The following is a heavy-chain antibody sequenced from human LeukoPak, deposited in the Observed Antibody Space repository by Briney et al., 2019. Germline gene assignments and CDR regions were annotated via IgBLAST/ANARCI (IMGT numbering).Heavy chain of an antibody. V-gene: IGHV1-24*01. CDR3: ATDPPNYDFWSGSDY. CDR2: FDPEDGET. Sequence: ASVKVSCKVSGYTLTELSMHWVRQAPGTGLEWMGGFDPEDGETIYAQKFQGRVTMTENTSTDTDYLELSSLRSEDTAVYYCATDPPNYDFWSGSDYWGQGTLVTVSS. CDR1: GYTLTELS. J-gene: IGHJ4*02. D-gene: IGHD3-3*01.